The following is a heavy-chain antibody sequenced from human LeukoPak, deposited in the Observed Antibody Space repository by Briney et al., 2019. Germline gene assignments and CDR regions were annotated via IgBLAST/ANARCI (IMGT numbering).Heavy chain of an antibody. CDR1: GFTFSDYG. CDR2: IRYDGSNQ. D-gene: IGHD1-26*01. J-gene: IGHJ5*02. CDR3: AKDQAGA. V-gene: IGHV3-30*02. Sequence: QAGGSLRLSCAASGFTFSDYGMHWVRQAPGKGLEWVAFIRYDGSNQFYADSVKGRFTISRDNGKNTLYLQMNSLGAEDTAVYYCAKDQAGAWGQGTRVTVSS.